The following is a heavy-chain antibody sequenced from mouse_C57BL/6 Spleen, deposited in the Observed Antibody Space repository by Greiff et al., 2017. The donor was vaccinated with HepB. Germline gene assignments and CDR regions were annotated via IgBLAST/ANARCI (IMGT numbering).Heavy chain of an antibody. CDR3: TRGYGSFAY. V-gene: IGHV1-15*01. Sequence: VKLVESGAELVRPGASVTLSCKASGYTFTDYEMHWVKQTPVHGLEWIGAIDPETGGTAYNQKFKGKAILTADKSSSTAYMELRSLTSEDSAVYYCTRGYGSFAYWGQGTLVTVSA. J-gene: IGHJ3*01. CDR1: GYTFTDYE. D-gene: IGHD1-1*01. CDR2: IDPETGGT.